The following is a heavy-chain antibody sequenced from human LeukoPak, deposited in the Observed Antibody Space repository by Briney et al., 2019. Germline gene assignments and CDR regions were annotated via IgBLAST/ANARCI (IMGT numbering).Heavy chain of an antibody. CDR1: GFTVSNNY. Sequence: GSLRLSCAASGFTVSNNYMSWVRQAPGKGLEWVSLIYSGGSTYYADSVKGRFTISRDNSKNTLYLQMNSLRAEDTAVYYCAILYSGHFDYWGQGTLVTVSS. CDR2: IYSGGST. D-gene: IGHD5-12*01. CDR3: AILYSGHFDY. V-gene: IGHV3-53*01. J-gene: IGHJ4*02.